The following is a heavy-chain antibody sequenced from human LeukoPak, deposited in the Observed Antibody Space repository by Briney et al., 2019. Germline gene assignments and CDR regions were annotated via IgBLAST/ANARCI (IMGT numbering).Heavy chain of an antibody. CDR3: ARASRSIIVGATFPYFDY. CDR2: INPNSGVT. D-gene: IGHD1-26*01. CDR1: GYTFTGYY. Sequence: ASVKVSCKASGYTFTGYYMHWVRQAPGQGLEWMGWINPNSGVTNYAQKFQGRVTMTRDTSISTAYMELSRLRSDDTAVYYCARASRSIIVGATFPYFDYWGQGTLVTVSS. J-gene: IGHJ4*02. V-gene: IGHV1-2*02.